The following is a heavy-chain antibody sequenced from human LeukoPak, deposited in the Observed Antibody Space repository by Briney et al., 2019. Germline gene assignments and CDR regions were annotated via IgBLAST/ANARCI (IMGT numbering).Heavy chain of an antibody. CDR2: IRYDGTNK. J-gene: IGHJ3*02. Sequence: GGSLRLSCAASGFTFSGYGMHWVRQAPGKELEWVAFIRYDGTNKYYADSVKGRFTISRDNSKNTLYLQMNSLRAEDTALYYCAKGYSSSWSYPLDASDIWGQGTMVTVSS. D-gene: IGHD6-13*01. CDR3: AKGYSSSWSYPLDASDI. V-gene: IGHV3-30*02. CDR1: GFTFSGYG.